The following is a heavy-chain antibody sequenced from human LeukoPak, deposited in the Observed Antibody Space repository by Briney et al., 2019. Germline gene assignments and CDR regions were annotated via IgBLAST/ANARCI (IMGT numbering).Heavy chain of an antibody. V-gene: IGHV4-4*07. CDR1: GGSISSYY. D-gene: IGHD3-22*01. CDR2: IYTSGST. J-gene: IGHJ4*02. CDR3: ARGPYYIGSGYYFDY. Sequence: PSETLSLTCTVSGGSISSYYWSWIRQPAGKGLEWIGRIYTSGSTNYNPSLKSRVTMSVDTSKNQFSLKLSSVTAADTAVYYCARGPYYIGSGYYFDYWGQGTLVTVSS.